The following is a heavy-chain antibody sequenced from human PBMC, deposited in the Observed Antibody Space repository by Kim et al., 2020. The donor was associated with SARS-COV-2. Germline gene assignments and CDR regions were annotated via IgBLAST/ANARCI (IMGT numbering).Heavy chain of an antibody. CDR1: GYTLTELS. J-gene: IGHJ3*02. V-gene: IGHV1-24*01. Sequence: ASVKVSCKVSGYTLTELSMHWVRQAPGKGLEWMGGFDPEDGETIYAQKFQGRVTMTEDTSTDTAYMELSSLRSEDTAVYYCANGGLYCSSTSCSFVGAFDIWGQGTMVTVSS. CDR2: FDPEDGET. D-gene: IGHD2-2*01. CDR3: ANGGLYCSSTSCSFVGAFDI.